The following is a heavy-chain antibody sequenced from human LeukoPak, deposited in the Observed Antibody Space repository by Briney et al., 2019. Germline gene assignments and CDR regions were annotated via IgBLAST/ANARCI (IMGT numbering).Heavy chain of an antibody. Sequence: GGSLRLSCAASGFTVSSNYMSWVRQAPGKGLEGVAVLSYDGNNKDYADSVRGRFTISRDNSKNTLYLQMNSLKAEDTAVYHCARDGVRRDIVVAPAAIPVSYYYYMDVWGKGTTVTVSS. V-gene: IGHV3-30-3*01. D-gene: IGHD2-2*02. CDR2: LSYDGNNK. CDR3: ARDGVRRDIVVAPAAIPVSYYYYMDV. CDR1: GFTVSSNY. J-gene: IGHJ6*03.